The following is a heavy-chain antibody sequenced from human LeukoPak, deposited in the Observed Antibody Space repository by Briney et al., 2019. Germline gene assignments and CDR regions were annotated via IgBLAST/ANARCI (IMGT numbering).Heavy chain of an antibody. Sequence: SETLSLTCTVSGGSISSSSYYWGWIRQPPGKGLEWIGSIYYSGSTYYNPSLKSRVTISVDTSKNQFSLKLSSVTAADTAVYYCATRHVLRYFDWFRYWGQGTLVTVSS. CDR3: ATRHVLRYFDWFRY. V-gene: IGHV4-39*07. CDR1: GGSISSSSYY. J-gene: IGHJ4*02. D-gene: IGHD3-9*01. CDR2: IYYSGST.